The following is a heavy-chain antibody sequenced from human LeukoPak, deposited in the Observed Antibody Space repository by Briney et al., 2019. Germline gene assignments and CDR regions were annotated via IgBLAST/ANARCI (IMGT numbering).Heavy chain of an antibody. CDR1: GGSISSSSYY. CDR2: IYYSGNT. J-gene: IGHJ3*01. Sequence: SETLSLTCTVSGGSISSSSYYWGWIPKPPGKGLEWIGSIYYSGNTYYNPSLKSRVTISVDTSKNQFSLKLSSVTAADTAVYYCARLFSSSWYRGAFDLWGQGTMVTVSS. CDR3: ARLFSSSWYRGAFDL. D-gene: IGHD6-13*01. V-gene: IGHV4-39*01.